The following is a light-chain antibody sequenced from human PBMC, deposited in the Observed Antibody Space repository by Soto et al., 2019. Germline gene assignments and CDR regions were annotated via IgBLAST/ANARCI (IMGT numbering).Light chain of an antibody. V-gene: IGKV3-15*01. CDR3: QQYKNWAWT. CDR2: GAP. Sequence: EIVMTQSPATLSVSPGERATLSCRTSQSVSSSLAWYQQKPGQAPSLLIYGAPTRATGIPARFSGSGSGTEFTLTISSLQSEDCAVYYCQQYKNWAWTFGQGTKVDIK. CDR1: QSVSSS. J-gene: IGKJ1*01.